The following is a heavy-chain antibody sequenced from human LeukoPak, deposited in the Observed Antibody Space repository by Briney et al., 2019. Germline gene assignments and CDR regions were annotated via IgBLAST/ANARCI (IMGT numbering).Heavy chain of an antibody. D-gene: IGHD6-13*01. CDR2: MNPISGNT. V-gene: IGHV1-8*01. CDR3: ARSRFKQQLTGVRYFDY. Sequence: ASVKVSCKASGYTFTSYDINWVRQAPGQGLEWMGWMNPISGNTGHAQKFQGRVTMTRNTSISTAYMKLSSLRSEDTAVYYCARSRFKQQLTGVRYFDYWGQGTLVTVSS. CDR1: GYTFTSYD. J-gene: IGHJ4*02.